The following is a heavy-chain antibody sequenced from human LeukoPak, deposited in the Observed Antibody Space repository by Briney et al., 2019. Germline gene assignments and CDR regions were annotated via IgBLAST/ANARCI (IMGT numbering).Heavy chain of an antibody. CDR2: IIPIFGTA. Sequence: ASVKVSCKASGGTFSSYAISWVRQAPGQGLEWMGGIIPIFGTANYAQKFQGRVTITADESTSTAYMELSSLRSEDTAVYYCARGWYGAPRSTFDIWGQGTMVTVSS. CDR3: ARGWYGAPRSTFDI. J-gene: IGHJ3*02. D-gene: IGHD2-15*01. V-gene: IGHV1-69*13. CDR1: GGTFSSYA.